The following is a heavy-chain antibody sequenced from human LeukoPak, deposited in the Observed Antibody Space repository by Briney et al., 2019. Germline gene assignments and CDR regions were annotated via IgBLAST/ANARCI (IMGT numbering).Heavy chain of an antibody. CDR3: AKALYDFWSGYTFDY. Sequence: GSLRLSCAASGFTFSSYAMSWVRQAPGKGLEWVSAISGSGGSTYYADSVKGRFTISRDNSKNTLYLQMNSLRAEDTAVYYCAKALYDFWSGYTFDYWGQGTLVTVSS. V-gene: IGHV3-23*01. J-gene: IGHJ4*02. CDR1: GFTFSSYA. CDR2: ISGSGGST. D-gene: IGHD3-3*01.